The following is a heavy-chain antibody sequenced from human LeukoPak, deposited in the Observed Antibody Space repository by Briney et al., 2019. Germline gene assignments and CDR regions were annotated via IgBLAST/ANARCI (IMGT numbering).Heavy chain of an antibody. D-gene: IGHD2-15*01. CDR3: ARVVCSSGSCSLDY. CDR2: IDNSGST. CDR1: GXSISSYY. Sequence: PSETLSLTCTVSGXSISSYYWSWIRQPPGKGLEWIGYIDNSGSTKHNPSLKSRVTISVDTSKNQFSLKLRSVTAADTAAYYCARVVCSSGSCSLDYWGQGTLVTVSS. V-gene: IGHV4-59*01. J-gene: IGHJ4*02.